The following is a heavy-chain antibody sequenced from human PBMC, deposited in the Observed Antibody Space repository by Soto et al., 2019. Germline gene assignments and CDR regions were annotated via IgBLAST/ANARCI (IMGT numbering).Heavy chain of an antibody. CDR1: GGSISSGGYY. CDR2: IYYSGST. J-gene: IGHJ4*02. V-gene: IGHV4-31*03. Sequence: QVQLQESGPGLVKPAQTLSLTCTVSGGSISSGGYYWSLIRQHPGKGLEWIGYIYYSGSTNCNPSLQSRVTISVDTSMNQFSLKLSSVTAADTAVYYCASGGPIVGATGDYWGQGTLVTVSS. D-gene: IGHD1-26*01. CDR3: ASGGPIVGATGDY.